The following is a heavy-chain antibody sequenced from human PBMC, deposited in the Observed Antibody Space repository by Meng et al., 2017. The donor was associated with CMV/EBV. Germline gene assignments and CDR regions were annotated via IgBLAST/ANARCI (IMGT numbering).Heavy chain of an antibody. J-gene: IGHJ3*02. CDR3: AVDWQPGIAFDI. V-gene: IGHV3-21*01. Sequence: GGSLRPSCAASGFTFSSYSMNGVRQAPGKGLEWVSSISSSSSYIYYADSVKGRFTISRDNAKNSLYLQMNSLRAEDTAVYYCAVDWQPGIAFDIWGQGTMVTVSS. CDR1: GFTFSSYS. D-gene: IGHD3/OR15-3a*01. CDR2: ISSSSSYI.